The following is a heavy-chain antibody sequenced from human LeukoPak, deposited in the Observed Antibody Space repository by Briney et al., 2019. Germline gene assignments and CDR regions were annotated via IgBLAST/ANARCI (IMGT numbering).Heavy chain of an antibody. V-gene: IGHV5-51*01. Sequence: GESLEISCQGSGYSFTNYWIGWVRQMPGKRLEWMGIIYPGDSNTRYSPSFQGQVTISADKSISTAYLQWRSLKASDTAMYYCARWAPLYFGESPSDYWGQGTLVTVSS. J-gene: IGHJ4*02. CDR1: GYSFTNYW. CDR2: IYPGDSNT. D-gene: IGHD3-10*01. CDR3: ARWAPLYFGESPSDY.